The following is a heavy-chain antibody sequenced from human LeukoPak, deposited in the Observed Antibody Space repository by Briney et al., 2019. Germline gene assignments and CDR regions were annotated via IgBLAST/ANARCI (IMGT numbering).Heavy chain of an antibody. CDR3: ARIAVAGPLDY. D-gene: IGHD6-19*01. CDR2: ISSSSSYI. V-gene: IGHV3-21*01. CDR1: GFTFSSYS. J-gene: IGHJ4*02. Sequence: GGSLRLSCAASGFTFSSYSMNWVRQAPGKGLEWVSSISSSSSYIYYADSVKSRFTISRDNAKNSLYLQMNSLRAEDTAVYYCARIAVAGPLDYWGQGTLVTVSS.